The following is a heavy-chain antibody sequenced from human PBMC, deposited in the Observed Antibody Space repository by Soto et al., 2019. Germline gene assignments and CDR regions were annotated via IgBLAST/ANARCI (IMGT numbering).Heavy chain of an antibody. V-gene: IGHV3-7*01. Sequence: GGSLRLSCAASGFTFRNYWMHWVRQAPGKGLEWVANINQDGSEKYYVASVKGRFTISRDNANNSLFLQMNNLRAEDTAVYYCAGRYFDSWGQGTLVTVSS. CDR3: AGRYFDS. CDR1: GFTFRNYW. CDR2: INQDGSEK. J-gene: IGHJ4*02.